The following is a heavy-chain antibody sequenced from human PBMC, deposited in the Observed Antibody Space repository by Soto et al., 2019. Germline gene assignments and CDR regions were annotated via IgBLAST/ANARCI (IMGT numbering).Heavy chain of an antibody. CDR2: ISYDGTNK. CDR1: GFIFSDYV. V-gene: IGHV3-30*04. Sequence: QVQLVQSGGGVVQPGTSLRLSCAASGFIFSDYVMYWFRQTPGKGLEWMAVISYDGTNKHYASSVKGRFFISRDNSNNQLYLQMGSLPSEDSALCFCVRVTTGLCQEACEVGGWGTLVAVSS. D-gene: IGHD3-22*01. J-gene: IGHJ3*01. CDR3: VRVTTGLCQEACEV.